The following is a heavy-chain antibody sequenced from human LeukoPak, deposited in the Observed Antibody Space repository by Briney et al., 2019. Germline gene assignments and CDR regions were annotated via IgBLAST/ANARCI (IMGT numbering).Heavy chain of an antibody. CDR1: GGSISSGGYY. V-gene: IGHV4-31*03. CDR2: IYYSGST. J-gene: IGHJ4*02. CDR3: ARAVHIVVVRAAKVPGVVDY. D-gene: IGHD2-2*01. Sequence: SETLSLTCTVSGGSISSGGYYWSWIRQHPGKGLEWIGYIYYSGSTYYNPSLKSRVTISVDTSKNQFSLKLSSVTAADTAVYYCARAVHIVVVRAAKVPGVVDYWGQGTLDTVSS.